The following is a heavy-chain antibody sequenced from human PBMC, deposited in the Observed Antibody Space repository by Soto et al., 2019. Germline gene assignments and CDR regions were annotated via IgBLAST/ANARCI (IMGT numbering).Heavy chain of an antibody. CDR1: GYSFTSYW. D-gene: IGHD3-9*01. Sequence: GESLKIYCKGSGYSFTSYWIGWVRQMPGKGLEWMGIIYPGDSDTRYSPSFQGQVTISADKSISTAYLQWSSLKASDTAMYYCATTTLRYFDWLPFDYWGQGTLVTVS. CDR3: ATTTLRYFDWLPFDY. V-gene: IGHV5-51*01. CDR2: IYPGDSDT. J-gene: IGHJ4*02.